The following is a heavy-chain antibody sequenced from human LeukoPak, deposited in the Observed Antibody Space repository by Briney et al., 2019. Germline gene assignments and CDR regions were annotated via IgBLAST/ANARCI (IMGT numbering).Heavy chain of an antibody. J-gene: IGHJ5*02. CDR2: INPNSGGT. Sequence: ASVKVSCKASGYTFTGYYMHWVRQAPGQGLEWMGRINPNSGGTNYAQKFQGRVTMTRDTSISTAYMELSRLRSDDTAVYYCARELFPSIAVAGTAGRMDWLDPWGQGTLVTVSS. D-gene: IGHD6-19*01. CDR3: ARELFPSIAVAGTAGRMDWLDP. CDR1: GYTFTGYY. V-gene: IGHV1-2*06.